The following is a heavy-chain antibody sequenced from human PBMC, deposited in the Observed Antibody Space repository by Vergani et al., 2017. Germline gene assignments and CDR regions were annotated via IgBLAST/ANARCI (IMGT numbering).Heavy chain of an antibody. V-gene: IGHV1-46*01. J-gene: IGHJ4*02. CDR3: ARDGALGNGYSSSWLDY. D-gene: IGHD6-13*01. CDR1: GYTLTELS. Sequence: QVQLVQSGAEVKKPGASVKVSCKVSGYTLTELSMHWVRQAPGQGLEWMGIINPSGGSTSYAQKFQGRVTMTRDTSTSTVYMELSNLRSEDTAVYYCARDGALGNGYSSSWLDYWGQGTLVTVSS. CDR2: INPSGGST.